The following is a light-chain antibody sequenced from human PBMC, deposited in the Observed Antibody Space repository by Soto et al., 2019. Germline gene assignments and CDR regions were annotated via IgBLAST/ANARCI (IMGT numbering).Light chain of an antibody. CDR3: QQYNAFWT. V-gene: IGKV1-5*03. J-gene: IGKJ1*01. CDR2: QAS. Sequence: DIRMTQSPSTLSASVGDRVTITCRASQSIRSYLAWYQQKSGKVPKLLIYQASTLANGVPSRFSGSGSGTEFTLTISSLHPDDFATYYCQQYNAFWTFGQGTKVEIK. CDR1: QSIRSY.